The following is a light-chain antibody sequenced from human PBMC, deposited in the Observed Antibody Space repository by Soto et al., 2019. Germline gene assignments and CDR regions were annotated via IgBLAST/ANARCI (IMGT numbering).Light chain of an antibody. J-gene: IGKJ4*01. CDR3: QQFSSYPLT. CDR1: QTVRNNY. Sequence: EFVLTQSPGTLSLSPGDRATLSCRASQTVRNNYLAWYQQKPGQAPRLMIYDASSRATGIPDRFSGGGSGTDCTLTISRLEPEDFAVYYCQQFSSYPLTLGGGTKVDIK. CDR2: DAS. V-gene: IGKV3-20*01.